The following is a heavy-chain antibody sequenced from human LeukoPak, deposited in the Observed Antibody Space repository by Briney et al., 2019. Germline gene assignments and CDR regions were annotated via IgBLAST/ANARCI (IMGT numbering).Heavy chain of an antibody. CDR1: GYSLTDYG. D-gene: IGHD2-21*02. Sequence: ASVKVSCKASGYSLTDYGFNWVRQAPGQGLEWMGWISAHNGYTNYAQKLQGRVTMTTDTSTSTAYMELRSLTSDDTAVYYCARDLAYCGSVCYFTFDIWGQGTMVTVSS. V-gene: IGHV1-18*01. J-gene: IGHJ3*02. CDR3: ARDLAYCGSVCYFTFDI. CDR2: ISAHNGYT.